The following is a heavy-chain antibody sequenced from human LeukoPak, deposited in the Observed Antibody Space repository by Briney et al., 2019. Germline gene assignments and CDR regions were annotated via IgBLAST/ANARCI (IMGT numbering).Heavy chain of an antibody. Sequence: GGSLRLSCAASGFTLRSYAMHWVRQAPGKGLEWVAIISYDGSNKYYADSVKGRFTISRVNSKNTLYLQMNSLRAEDTAVYYCARDPGRIAAGDSPFDYWGQGTLVTVSS. CDR1: GFTLRSYA. V-gene: IGHV3-30-3*01. J-gene: IGHJ4*02. CDR3: ARDPGRIAAGDSPFDY. CDR2: ISYDGSNK. D-gene: IGHD6-13*01.